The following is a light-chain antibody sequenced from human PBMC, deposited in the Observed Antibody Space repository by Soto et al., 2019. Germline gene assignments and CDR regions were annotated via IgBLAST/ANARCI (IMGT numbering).Light chain of an antibody. CDR1: SSDIGAYDY. Sequence: QSALSQPHSVSGSPGQSVTISCTGTSSDIGAYDYVSWYQQHPGKAPKLMIYGVNKRPSGVSDRFSGSKSGNTASLTISGLQAEDEADYYSCSYPGTFHLLFGGGTKLTVL. CDR3: CSYPGTFHLL. J-gene: IGLJ2*01. CDR2: GVN. V-gene: IGLV2-11*01.